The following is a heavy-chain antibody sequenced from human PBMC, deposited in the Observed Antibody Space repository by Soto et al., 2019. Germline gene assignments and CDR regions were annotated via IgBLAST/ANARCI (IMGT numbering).Heavy chain of an antibody. Sequence: ASVKVSCKASGYTFTSYYIHWVRQAPGQGLEWMGWINPNSGGTKYAPKFQGGVTMTRDTSITTAYMELSRLRSGDTAVYYCAREPATAKPEGVDFWGQGTLVTVSS. CDR3: AREPATAKPEGVDF. D-gene: IGHD1-1*01. V-gene: IGHV1-2*02. CDR2: INPNSGGT. CDR1: GYTFTSYY. J-gene: IGHJ4*02.